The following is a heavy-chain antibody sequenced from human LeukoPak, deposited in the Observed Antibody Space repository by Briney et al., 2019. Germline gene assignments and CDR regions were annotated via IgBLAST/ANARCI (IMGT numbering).Heavy chain of an antibody. CDR2: ISAYNGNT. V-gene: IGHV1-18*01. Sequence: GASVKVSCKASGYTFTSYGISWVRQAPGQGLEWMGWISAYNGNTNYAQKFQGRVTIIADKSTSTAYMELYSLRSEDTAVYYCARAIRGSKIASRYYYYYMDVWGKGTTVTVSS. CDR3: ARAIRGSKIASRYYYYYMDV. J-gene: IGHJ6*03. CDR1: GYTFTSYG. D-gene: IGHD3-10*01.